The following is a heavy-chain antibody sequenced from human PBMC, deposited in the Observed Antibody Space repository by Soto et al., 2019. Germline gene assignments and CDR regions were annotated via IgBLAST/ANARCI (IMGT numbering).Heavy chain of an antibody. D-gene: IGHD1-1*01. Sequence: QVQLVQSGAEVKKPGASVKVSCKASGYTFTSYGISWVRQAPGQGLEWMGWISAYNGNTNYAQKLQGRVTMTTDTSTSTAYMELRSLRSDDTAVYYCAREERVTRYHWNDGAFDIWGQGTMVTVSS. CDR3: AREERVTRYHWNDGAFDI. CDR2: ISAYNGNT. CDR1: GYTFTSYG. V-gene: IGHV1-18*01. J-gene: IGHJ3*02.